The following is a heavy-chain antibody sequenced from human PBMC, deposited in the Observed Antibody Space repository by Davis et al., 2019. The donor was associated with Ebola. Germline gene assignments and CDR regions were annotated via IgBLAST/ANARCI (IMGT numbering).Heavy chain of an antibody. J-gene: IGHJ4*02. Sequence: GESLKISCAASGFTFRSYWMSWVRQAPGKGLEWVANIKQDGSEKYYVDSVKGRFTISRANAENSLYLQMNSLTAEDTAVYYCAKKRSEWLLWEFDSWGQGTLVTVSS. CDR1: GFTFRSYW. CDR3: AKKRSEWLLWEFDS. V-gene: IGHV3-7*01. CDR2: IKQDGSEK. D-gene: IGHD3-3*01.